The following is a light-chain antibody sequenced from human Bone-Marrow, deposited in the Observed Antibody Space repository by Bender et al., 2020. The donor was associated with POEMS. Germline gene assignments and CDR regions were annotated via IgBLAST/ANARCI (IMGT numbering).Light chain of an antibody. CDR1: ALTKQY. J-gene: IGLJ1*01. CDR3: QSWDSDTYV. CDR2: RDT. V-gene: IGLV3-25*02. Sequence: SYVLTQPPSVSVSPGLTARITCSGDALTKQYVYWYQQRPGQAPVLVMYRDTQRPSGIPERFSGSNSGDTATMTISGTQAIDEAEYFCQSWDSDTYVFGPGTEVTVL.